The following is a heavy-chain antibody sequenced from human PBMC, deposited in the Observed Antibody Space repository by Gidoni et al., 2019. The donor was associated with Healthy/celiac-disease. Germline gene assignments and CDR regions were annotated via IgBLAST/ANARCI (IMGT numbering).Heavy chain of an antibody. CDR1: GFTFSSYS. Sequence: EVQLVESGGGLVKPGGSLRLSCAASGFTFSSYSMTWVRQAPGKGLEWVSSISSSGSTIYYADSVKGRFTISRDNAKNSLYLQMNSLRAEDTAVYYCARDSPGNCSSTSCYTTEPTPGNGMDVWGQGTTVTVSS. J-gene: IGHJ6*02. CDR3: ARDSPGNCSSTSCYTTEPTPGNGMDV. D-gene: IGHD2-2*02. CDR2: ISSSGSTI. V-gene: IGHV3-21*01.